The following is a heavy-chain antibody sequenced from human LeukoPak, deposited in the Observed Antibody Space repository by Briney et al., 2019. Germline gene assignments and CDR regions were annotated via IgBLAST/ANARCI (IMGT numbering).Heavy chain of an antibody. D-gene: IGHD2-15*01. J-gene: IGHJ3*02. Sequence: GGSLRLSCSASGFTFSSYAMHWVRQAPGKGLEYVSAISSNGGSTYYADFVKGRFTISRDNSKNTLYLQMSSLRAEDTAVYYCVKSRVVVAANDAFDIWGQGTMVTVSS. CDR1: GFTFSSYA. CDR3: VKSRVVVAANDAFDI. CDR2: ISSNGGST. V-gene: IGHV3-64D*06.